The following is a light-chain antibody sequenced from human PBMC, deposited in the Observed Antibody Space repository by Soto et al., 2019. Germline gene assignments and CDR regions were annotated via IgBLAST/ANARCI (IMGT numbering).Light chain of an antibody. CDR2: GVT. J-gene: IGLJ1*01. V-gene: IGLV2-14*01. CDR3: NSYTSTSARL. Sequence: QSALTQPASVSGSPGQSITISCTGTSSDVGAYNFVSWYQHRPGRAPKLIIYGVTNRPSGVSNRFSGSKSGNTASLRISDLQSEDEADYYCNSYTSTSARLFGTGTKLTVL. CDR1: SSDVGAYNF.